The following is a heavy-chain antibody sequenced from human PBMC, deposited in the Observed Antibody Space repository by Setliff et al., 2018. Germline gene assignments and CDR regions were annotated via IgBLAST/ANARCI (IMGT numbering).Heavy chain of an antibody. CDR1: GYTLSNSI. Sequence: ASVKVSCKASGYTLSNSILSWVRQAPGQGLEWMGWISAYNGKTYFAQKFQDRTTLTTDTSTNTGYLELRGLRSDDTAVYYCLRLVRYCTKIARQATSGDEVWGLGTLVTVSS. D-gene: IGHD2-8*01. V-gene: IGHV1-18*01. CDR3: LRLVRYCTKIARQATSGDEV. CDR2: ISAYNGKT. J-gene: IGHJ4*02.